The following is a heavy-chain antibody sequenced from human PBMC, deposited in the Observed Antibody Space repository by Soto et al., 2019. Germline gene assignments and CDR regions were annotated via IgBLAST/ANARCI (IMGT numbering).Heavy chain of an antibody. CDR2: IYPSGST. J-gene: IGHJ4*02. D-gene: IGHD4-17*01. CDR3: ARGMATVTTLDY. Sequence: QLQLQESGSGLVKPSQTLSLTCTVSGGSISSGGYSWSWIRQPPGKGLEWIGYIYPSGSTYYNPSLTSRVTITLDRSKKQFSLKLSSVPAAETAVYYCARGMATVTTLDYWGQGTLVTLSS. V-gene: IGHV4-30-2*01. CDR1: GGSISSGGYS.